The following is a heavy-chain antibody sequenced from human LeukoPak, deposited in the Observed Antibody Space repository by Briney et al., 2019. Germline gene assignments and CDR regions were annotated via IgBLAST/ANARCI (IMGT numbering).Heavy chain of an antibody. CDR3: TTEAYSGSFPGY. CDR1: GFTFSNAW. J-gene: IGHJ4*02. Sequence: GGPLRLPCAASGFTFSNAWMSWVRQAPGKGVEWVGRIKSKTDGGTTDYAAPVKGRFTISRDDSKNTLYLQMNSLKTEDTAVYYCTTEAYSGSFPGYWGQGTLVTVSS. V-gene: IGHV3-15*01. D-gene: IGHD1-26*01. CDR2: IKSKTDGGTT.